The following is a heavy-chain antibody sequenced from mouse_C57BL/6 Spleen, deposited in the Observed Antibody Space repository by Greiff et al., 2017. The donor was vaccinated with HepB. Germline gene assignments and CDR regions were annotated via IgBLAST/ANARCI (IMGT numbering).Heavy chain of an antibody. J-gene: IGHJ1*03. Sequence: QVQLQQPGAELVKPGASVKLSCKASGYTFTSYWMHWVKQRPGRGLEWIGRIDPNSGGTKYNEKFKSKATLTVDNTSSTAYMQLSSLTSEDSAVYYCARDPPIYYYGSSSYWYFDVWGTGTTVTVSS. CDR2: IDPNSGGT. CDR3: ARDPPIYYYGSSSYWYFDV. V-gene: IGHV1-72*01. CDR1: GYTFTSYW. D-gene: IGHD1-1*01.